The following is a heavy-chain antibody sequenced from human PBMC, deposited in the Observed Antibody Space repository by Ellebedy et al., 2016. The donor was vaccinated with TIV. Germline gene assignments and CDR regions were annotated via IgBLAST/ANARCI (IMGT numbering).Heavy chain of an antibody. CDR3: ARSYYGSGSPDY. V-gene: IGHV3-7*03. D-gene: IGHD3-10*01. J-gene: IGHJ4*02. CDR1: GFTFSIYW. CDR2: IKEDGSRT. Sequence: PGGSLRLSCAASGFTFSIYWMNWVRQAPGKGLEWVANIKEDGSRTSYVDSVRGRFTISRDNAKNSLYLQMNSLRGEDTALYYCARSYYGSGSPDYWGQGTLVTVSS.